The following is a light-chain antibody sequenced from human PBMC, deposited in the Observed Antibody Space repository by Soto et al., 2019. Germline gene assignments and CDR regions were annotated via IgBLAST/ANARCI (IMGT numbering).Light chain of an antibody. CDR1: NIGDKS. CDR3: QVWDSSGDLLV. CDR2: DDS. V-gene: IGLV3-21*02. Sequence: SYVLTQSPSVSVAPGQTARLSCGGYNIGDKSVHWYQQKPGQAPVVVVYDDSDRPSGIPERFSGSNSGNTATLTISRVEAGDEADYYCQVWDSSGDLLVFGGGTKVTVL. J-gene: IGLJ3*02.